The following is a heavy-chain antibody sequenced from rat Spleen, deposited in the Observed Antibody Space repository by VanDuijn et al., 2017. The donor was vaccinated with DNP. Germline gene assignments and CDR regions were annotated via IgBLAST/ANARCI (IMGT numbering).Heavy chain of an antibody. CDR3: TTLGTHFDY. CDR1: GFTFSNYD. CDR2: ISYEGSST. V-gene: IGHV5-22*01. D-gene: IGHD1-4*01. J-gene: IGHJ2*01. Sequence: EVQLVESGGGLVQPGRSMKLSCAASGFTFSNYDMAWVRQAPKKGLEWVASISYEGSSTYYGDSVKGRFTISRDDAKSTLYLQMDSLRSEDTATYFCTTLGTHFDYWGQGLMVTVSS.